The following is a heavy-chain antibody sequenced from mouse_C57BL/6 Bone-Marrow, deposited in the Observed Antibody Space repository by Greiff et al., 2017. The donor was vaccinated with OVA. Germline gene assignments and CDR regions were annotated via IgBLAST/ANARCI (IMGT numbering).Heavy chain of an antibody. V-gene: IGHV1-31*01. CDR1: GYSFTGYY. CDR2: IYTYNGVS. D-gene: IGHD1-3*01. CDR3: AGNVYKYYAMDY. J-gene: IGHJ4*01. Sequence: VTLKVSGPGLVKPGASVKISCKASGYSFTGYYMHWVKQRHGNILDWIGYIYTYNGVSSYNQQFKDKATLTVDKSSSTAYMELRSLTSEDSAVYYCAGNVYKYYAMDYWGQGTSVTVSS.